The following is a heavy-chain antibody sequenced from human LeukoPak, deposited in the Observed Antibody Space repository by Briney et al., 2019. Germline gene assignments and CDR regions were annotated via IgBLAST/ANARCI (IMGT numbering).Heavy chain of an antibody. V-gene: IGHV4-34*01. Sequence: PSETLSLTCAVYGGSFSGYYWSWIRQPPGKGLEWIGEVNHSGSTNYNPSLKSRVTISVDTSKNQFSLKLSSVTAADTAVYYCARDGDFWSGSPFDYWGQGTLVTVSS. CDR1: GGSFSGYY. CDR2: VNHSGST. J-gene: IGHJ4*02. D-gene: IGHD3-3*01. CDR3: ARDGDFWSGSPFDY.